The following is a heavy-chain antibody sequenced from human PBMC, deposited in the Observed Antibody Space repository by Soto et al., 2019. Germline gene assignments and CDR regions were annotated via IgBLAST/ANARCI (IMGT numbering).Heavy chain of an antibody. V-gene: IGHV1-18*01. J-gene: IGHJ4*02. CDR2: IRVYNGKT. D-gene: IGHD3-3*01. CDR3: ARDFLEWSSLLN. Sequence: ASVKVSCKASGYTFSTYAFSWVRQAPGQGLEWMGWIRVYNGKTEYAQKLQGRVTLTTDTSTSTVYMELSSLRSEDTAVYYCARDFLEWSSLLNWGQGTLVTVS. CDR1: GYTFSTYA.